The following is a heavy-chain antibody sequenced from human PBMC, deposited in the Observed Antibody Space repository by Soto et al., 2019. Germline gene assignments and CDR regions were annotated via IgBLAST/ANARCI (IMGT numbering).Heavy chain of an antibody. J-gene: IGHJ5*02. D-gene: IGHD6-19*01. V-gene: IGHV4-34*01. CDR2: INHSGST. CDR3: ARARSSGWYRNWFDP. Sequence: SETLSLTCAVYGGSFSGYYWSWIRQPPGKGLEWIGEINHSGSTNYNPSLKSRVTISVDTSKNQFSLKLSSVTAADTAVYYCARARSSGWYRNWFDPWGQGTLVTVSS. CDR1: GGSFSGYY.